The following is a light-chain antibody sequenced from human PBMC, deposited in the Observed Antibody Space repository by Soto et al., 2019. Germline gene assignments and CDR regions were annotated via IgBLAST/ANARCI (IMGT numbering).Light chain of an antibody. CDR1: QSISRW. CDR2: DAS. Sequence: DIQMTQSPSTLSASVGDPGTITFRASQSISRWLAWYQQKPGKAPNLLIYDASTLKTGVPSRFSGSGSGTEFTLTIISLQPDDFATYYCQQYNTYSAFGQGTKVDIK. V-gene: IGKV1-5*01. CDR3: QQYNTYSA. J-gene: IGKJ1*01.